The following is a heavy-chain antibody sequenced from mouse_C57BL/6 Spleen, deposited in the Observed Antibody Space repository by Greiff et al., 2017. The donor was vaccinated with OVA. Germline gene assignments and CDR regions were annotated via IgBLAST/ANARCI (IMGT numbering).Heavy chain of an antibody. V-gene: IGHV1-42*01. J-gene: IGHJ3*01. CDR2: INPSTGGT. CDR3: ARSKGLFAY. CDR1: GYSFTGYY. Sequence: EVQLQQSGPELVKPGASVKISCKASGYSFTGYYMNWVKQSPEKSLEWIGEINPSTGGTTSNQKFKAKDTLTVDKSSSTANMQLKSLTSEDSAVYYCARSKGLFAYWGQGTLGTVSA. D-gene: IGHD2-5*01.